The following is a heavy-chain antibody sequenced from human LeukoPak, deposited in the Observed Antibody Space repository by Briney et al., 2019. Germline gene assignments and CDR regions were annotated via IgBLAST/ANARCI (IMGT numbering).Heavy chain of an antibody. D-gene: IGHD3-9*01. Sequence: ASVKVSCKVSGYTLTELSMHWVRQAPGKGLEWMGGFDPEDGETIYAQKFQGRVTMTEDTSTDTAYMELSSLRSEDTAVYYCATDQKVRYFDYPRGMDVWGQGTTVTVSS. CDR3: ATDQKVRYFDYPRGMDV. CDR2: FDPEDGET. CDR1: GYTLTELS. J-gene: IGHJ6*02. V-gene: IGHV1-24*01.